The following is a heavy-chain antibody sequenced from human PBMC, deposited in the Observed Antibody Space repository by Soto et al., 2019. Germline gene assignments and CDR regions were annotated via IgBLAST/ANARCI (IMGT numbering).Heavy chain of an antibody. Sequence: AACRESLSSSALYEARKDQGKGLEWVSYISSSSVGIYYADSVKGRFIISRDNAKNSLYLQMNSLRAEDTAVYYCARDIVVVPPGPDAFDIWGQGTMVT. J-gene: IGHJ3*02. CDR1: RESLSSSA. CDR2: ISSSSVGI. CDR3: ARDIVVVPPGPDAFDI. D-gene: IGHD2-2*01. V-gene: IGHV3-48*01.